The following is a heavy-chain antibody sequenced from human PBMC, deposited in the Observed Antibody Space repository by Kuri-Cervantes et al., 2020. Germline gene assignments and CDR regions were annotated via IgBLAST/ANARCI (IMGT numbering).Heavy chain of an antibody. J-gene: IGHJ4*02. V-gene: IGHV4-59*04. CDR2: IFYSGRT. D-gene: IGHD1-26*01. CDR1: GGSISSYY. Sequence: SETLSLTCTVSGGSISSYYWSWIRQPPGKGLEWIGNIFYSGRTYYNPSLKSRVTISVDTSKNQFSLKLSSVTAADTAVYYCARRVVGAKGFDYWGQGTLVTVSS. CDR3: ARRVVGAKGFDY.